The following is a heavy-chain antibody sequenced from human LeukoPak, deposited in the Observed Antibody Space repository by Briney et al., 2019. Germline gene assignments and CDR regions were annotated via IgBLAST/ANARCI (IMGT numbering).Heavy chain of an antibody. V-gene: IGHV4-61*01. D-gene: IGHD3-16*02. Sequence: SETLSLTCTVSGDSISSSSSYWSWIRQSPGKGLEWIGYISYSGSTNSHPSLKSRVTISVDMSKPQFYLELSSVTAADTAVYYCARSYGGMITFGGVIVSLWGQGTLVTVSS. CDR3: ARSYGGMITFGGVIVSL. CDR2: ISYSGST. CDR1: GDSISSSSSY. J-gene: IGHJ4*02.